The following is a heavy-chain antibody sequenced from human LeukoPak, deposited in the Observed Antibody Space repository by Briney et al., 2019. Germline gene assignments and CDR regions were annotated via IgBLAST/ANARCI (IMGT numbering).Heavy chain of an antibody. CDR2: INPSIGSI. V-gene: IGHV1-46*01. CDR3: ARRGYFYGSGSYHPLDS. CDR1: GYTFTSYY. J-gene: IGHJ4*02. Sequence: GASVKVSCKASGYTFTSYYMHWVRQAPGQGLEWMGVINPSIGSISYAQKFQGRVTMTRDTSTSTVYMELSRLRSEDTAVYFCARRGYFYGSGSYHPLDSWGQGTLVTVSS. D-gene: IGHD3-10*01.